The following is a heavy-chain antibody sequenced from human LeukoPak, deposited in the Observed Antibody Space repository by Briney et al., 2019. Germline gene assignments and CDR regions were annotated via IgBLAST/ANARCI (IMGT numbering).Heavy chain of an antibody. J-gene: IGHJ4*02. Sequence: KPGGSLRLSCAASGFTFSRYSMNWVRQAPGKGLEWVSFISSTRSFIYYADSVKGRFTISRDNAKNSLYLQMNSLRADDTAVYFCARESTAHTVFGAPKGYWGQGILVTVAS. V-gene: IGHV3-21*01. CDR2: ISSTRSFI. CDR1: GFTFSRYS. CDR3: ARESTAHTVFGAPKGY. D-gene: IGHD3-3*01.